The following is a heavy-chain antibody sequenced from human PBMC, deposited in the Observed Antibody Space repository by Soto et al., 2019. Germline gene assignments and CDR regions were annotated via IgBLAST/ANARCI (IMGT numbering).Heavy chain of an antibody. D-gene: IGHD3-10*01. V-gene: IGHV5-51*01. CDR2: IYPGDSDI. CDR1: GYSFPNYW. CDR3: TRPRRGYGMDI. J-gene: IGHJ6*02. Sequence: GESLKISCKASGYSFPNYWIGWVRQLPGKGLEWMGIIYPGDSDIRYSPSFRGQVTISADKSTTTAYLQWSILKASDSAMYYCTRPRRGYGMDIWVQGTTVTVSS.